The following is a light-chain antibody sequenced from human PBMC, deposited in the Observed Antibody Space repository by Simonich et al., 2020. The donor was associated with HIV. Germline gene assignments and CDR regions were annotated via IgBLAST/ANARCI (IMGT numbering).Light chain of an antibody. CDR3: QQYNSYPLT. Sequence: DIQMTQSPSSLSASVGDRVTITCRASQGFCNYLARFQQKPGKAPKSLIYASSSLQIRVPSRFSGSGSGSEFTLTISSLQPDDFATYYCQQYNSYPLTFGGGTKVEIK. CDR1: QGFCNY. CDR2: ASS. V-gene: IGKV1-16*01. J-gene: IGKJ4*01.